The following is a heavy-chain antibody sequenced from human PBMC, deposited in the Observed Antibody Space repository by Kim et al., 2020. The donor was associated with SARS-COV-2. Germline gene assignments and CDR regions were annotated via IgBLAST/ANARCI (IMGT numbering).Heavy chain of an antibody. Sequence: GGSLRLSCAASGFTFSSYGMHWVRQAPGKGLEWVAVIWYDGSNKYYADSVKGLFTISRDNSKNTLYLQMNSLRAEDTAVYYCAKDGPSSGWDRWGFSYYYYGMDVWGQGTTVTVSS. CDR1: GFTFSSYG. V-gene: IGHV3-33*06. D-gene: IGHD6-19*01. J-gene: IGHJ6*02. CDR3: AKDGPSSGWDRWGFSYYYYGMDV. CDR2: IWYDGSNK.